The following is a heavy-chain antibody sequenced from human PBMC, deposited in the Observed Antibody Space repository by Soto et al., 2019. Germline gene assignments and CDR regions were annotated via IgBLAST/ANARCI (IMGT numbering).Heavy chain of an antibody. Sequence: EVQLVESGGGLVQPGGSLRLSCAASGFTFSNYWMHWVRHVPGMGLVCVARIKGDVSSTNYADSVKGRVTISRDNAQNTLFVQINSLTAEDTAVYSCARGIPGHYAFDVCVQGTMVTVSS. V-gene: IGHV3-74*01. D-gene: IGHD1-1*01. CDR1: GFTFSNYW. J-gene: IGHJ3*01. CDR3: ARGIPGHYAFDV. CDR2: IKGDVSST.